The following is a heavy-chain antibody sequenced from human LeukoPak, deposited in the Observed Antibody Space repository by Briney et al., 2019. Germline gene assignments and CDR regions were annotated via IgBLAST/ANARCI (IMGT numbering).Heavy chain of an antibody. J-gene: IGHJ4*02. CDR1: GFTFSSYA. D-gene: IGHD6-13*01. V-gene: IGHV3-30-3*01. CDR2: ISYDGSNK. Sequence: GRSLRLSCAASGFTFSSYAMHWVRQAPGKGLEWVAVISYDGSNKYYADSVKGRFTISRDNSKNTLYLQMNSLRAEDTAVYYCARNGYSSSWSAYFDYWGQGTLVTASS. CDR3: ARNGYSSSWSAYFDY.